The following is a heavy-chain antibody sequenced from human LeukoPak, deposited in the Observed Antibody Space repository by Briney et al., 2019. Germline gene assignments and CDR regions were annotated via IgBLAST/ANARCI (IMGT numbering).Heavy chain of an antibody. Sequence: GGSLRLSCSASGFVYSAFWMSWVRQAPGKGLDWVSYISGSGRTIYYADSVKGRFTISRDNAKNSLYLQMNSLRAEDTAAYYCARAFKVPSWYFDLWGRGTLVTVSS. CDR2: ISGSGRTI. CDR3: ARAFKVPSWYFDL. J-gene: IGHJ2*01. CDR1: GFVYSAFW. V-gene: IGHV3-11*01.